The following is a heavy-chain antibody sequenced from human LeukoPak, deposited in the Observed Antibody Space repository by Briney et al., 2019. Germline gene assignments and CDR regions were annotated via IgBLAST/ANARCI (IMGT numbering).Heavy chain of an antibody. CDR1: GFTFSDYY. J-gene: IGHJ4*02. D-gene: IGHD6-19*01. Sequence: GGSLRLSCAASGFTFSDYYMSWIRQAPGKGLEWVSYISSSGSTIYYADSVKGRFTISRDNAKNSLYLQMNSLRAEDTAVYYCAKSAVAGTIPNDYWGQGTLVTVSS. CDR2: ISSSGSTI. CDR3: AKSAVAGTIPNDY. V-gene: IGHV3-11*01.